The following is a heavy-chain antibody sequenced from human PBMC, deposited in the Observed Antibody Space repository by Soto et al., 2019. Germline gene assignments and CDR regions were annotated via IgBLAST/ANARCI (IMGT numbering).Heavy chain of an antibody. CDR1: GFTVSNNY. V-gene: IGHV3-66*01. J-gene: IGHJ4*02. CDR2: IYNDGST. Sequence: EVQLVESGGGLVQPGGSLRLSCAASGFTVSNNYMNWVRQAPGKGLEWVSLIYNDGSTYYVDAVQGRCTTSRDKSTNKLSLQMHSRRAGDTAVYYCPTGEGYSHTMRDYWGQGTLVTVSS. D-gene: IGHD3-22*01. CDR3: PTGEGYSHTMRDY.